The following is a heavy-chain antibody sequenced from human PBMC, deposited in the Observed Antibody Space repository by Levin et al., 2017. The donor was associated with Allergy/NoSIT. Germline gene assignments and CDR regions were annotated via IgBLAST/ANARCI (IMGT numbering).Heavy chain of an antibody. J-gene: IGHJ4*02. D-gene: IGHD3-9*01. V-gene: IGHV5-51*01. Sequence: KVSCKGSGYSFTSYWIGWVRQMPGKGLEWMGIIYPGDSDTRYSPSFQGQVTISADKSISTAYLQWSSLKASDTAMYYCARRYDILTGGLDYWGQGTLVTVSS. CDR2: IYPGDSDT. CDR1: GYSFTSYW. CDR3: ARRYDILTGGLDY.